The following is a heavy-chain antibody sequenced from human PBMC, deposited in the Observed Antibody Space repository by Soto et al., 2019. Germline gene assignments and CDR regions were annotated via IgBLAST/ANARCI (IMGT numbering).Heavy chain of an antibody. Sequence: GGSLRLSCAASGFTFSTYGMHWVRQAPGKGLEWVAVISYDGSNKYYADSVKGRFTMSRDNSKNTLYLQMNSPRAEDTAVYYCAKDQWLVLSYFDYWGQGTLVTVSS. CDR2: ISYDGSNK. V-gene: IGHV3-30*18. J-gene: IGHJ4*02. CDR1: GFTFSTYG. D-gene: IGHD6-19*01. CDR3: AKDQWLVLSYFDY.